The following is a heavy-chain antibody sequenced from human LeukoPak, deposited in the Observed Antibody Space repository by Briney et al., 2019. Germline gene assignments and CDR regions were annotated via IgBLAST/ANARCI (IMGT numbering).Heavy chain of an antibody. J-gene: IGHJ4*02. D-gene: IGHD3-10*01. CDR2: ISGSGGST. CDR3: ARESTMVRGVISYPLDY. Sequence: GGSLRLSCTASGFTFSSYAMSWVRQAPGKGLEWVSAISGSGGSTYYADSVKGRFTISRDNSKNTLYLQMNSLRAEDTAVYYCARESTMVRGVISYPLDYWGQGTLVTVSS. CDR1: GFTFSSYA. V-gene: IGHV3-23*01.